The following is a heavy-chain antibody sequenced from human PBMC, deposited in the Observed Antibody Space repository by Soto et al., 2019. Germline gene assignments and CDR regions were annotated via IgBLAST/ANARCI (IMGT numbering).Heavy chain of an antibody. Sequence: QVQLVQSGAEVKKPGSSVKVSCKASGGTFSSYAISWVRQAPGQGIEWMGGIIPIFGTANYAQKFQGRVTITADESTSTAYMELSSLRSEDTAVYYCARAHVDSSGYSSPDDAFDIWGQGTMVTVSS. CDR3: ARAHVDSSGYSSPDDAFDI. CDR2: IIPIFGTA. CDR1: GGTFSSYA. J-gene: IGHJ3*02. D-gene: IGHD3-22*01. V-gene: IGHV1-69*01.